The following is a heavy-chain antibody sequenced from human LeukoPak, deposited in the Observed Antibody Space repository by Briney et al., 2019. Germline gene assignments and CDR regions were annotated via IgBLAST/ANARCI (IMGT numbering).Heavy chain of an antibody. CDR1: GYTFTGYY. V-gene: IGHV1-2*03. CDR3: ARPLYYGSGSQYYFDY. CDR2: INPNSGGT. Sequence: LGASVKVSCKASGYTFTGYYMHWVRQAPGQGLEWMGWINPNSGGTNYAQKFQGRVTMTRDTSISTAYMELSRLRSDGTAVYYCARPLYYGSGSQYYFDYWGQGTLVTVSS. D-gene: IGHD3-10*01. J-gene: IGHJ4*02.